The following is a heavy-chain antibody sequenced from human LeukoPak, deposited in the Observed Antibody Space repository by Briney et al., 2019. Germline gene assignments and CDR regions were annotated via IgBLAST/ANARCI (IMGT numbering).Heavy chain of an antibody. D-gene: IGHD2/OR15-2a*01. V-gene: IGHV4-59*01. CDR3: ARAPVSGHWYFDL. J-gene: IGHJ2*01. CDR2: IYNSGSA. CDR1: GGSITTYH. Sequence: SETLSLTCSVSGGSITTYHWSWIRHPPGKGLEWIGYIYNSGSANYKPSLKSRLTISVDTSKNHFSLKLNSVTAADTAVYYCARAPVSGHWYFDLWGRGTLVTVST.